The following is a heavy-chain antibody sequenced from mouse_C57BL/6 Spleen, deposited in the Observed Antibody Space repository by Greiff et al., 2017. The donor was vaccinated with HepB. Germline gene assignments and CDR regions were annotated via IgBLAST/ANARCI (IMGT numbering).Heavy chain of an antibody. CDR3: ARHGATVVAPDAMDY. CDR1: GFTFSSYG. CDR2: ISSGGSYT. D-gene: IGHD1-1*01. J-gene: IGHJ4*01. V-gene: IGHV5-6*01. Sequence: EVKLVESGGDLVKPGGSLKLSCAASGFTFSSYGMSWVRQTPDKRLEWVATISSGGSYTYYPDSVKGRFTISRDNAKNTLYLQMSSLKSEDTAMYYCARHGATVVAPDAMDYWGQGTSVTVSS.